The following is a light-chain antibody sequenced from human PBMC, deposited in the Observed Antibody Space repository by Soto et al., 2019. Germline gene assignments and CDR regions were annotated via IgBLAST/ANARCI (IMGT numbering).Light chain of an antibody. V-gene: IGKV1-5*03. CDR2: RAS. CDR3: QHMAT. CDR1: QTISSS. J-gene: IGKJ1*01. Sequence: DIQMTQSPSTLSASVGDRVTITCRASQTISSSLAWYQQKPGKAPKPLIYRASSLESGVPSRLSGSGSGTEFTLTIISLQPDDFATYFCQHMATFGQGTKVEIK.